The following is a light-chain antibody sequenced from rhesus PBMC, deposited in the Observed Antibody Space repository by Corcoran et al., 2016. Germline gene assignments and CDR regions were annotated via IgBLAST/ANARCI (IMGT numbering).Light chain of an antibody. Sequence: DIQMTQSPSSLSASLGDRVTITCRASENVNNYLNWYQQKPGKAPKHHIYYANRLESGVPSRFSGNGSGTEFTLTISSLQPEDFATYCYQQYNSLPYSFSQGTKVEIK. CDR2: YAN. J-gene: IGKJ2*01. CDR1: ENVNNY. V-gene: IGKV1-32*01. CDR3: QQYNSLPYS.